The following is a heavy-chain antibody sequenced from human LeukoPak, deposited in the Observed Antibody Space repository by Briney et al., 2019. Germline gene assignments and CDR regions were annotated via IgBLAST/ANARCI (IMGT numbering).Heavy chain of an antibody. CDR2: IKKDGSEK. D-gene: IGHD6-13*01. CDR3: ARAKSTGIAAAGTGEDY. V-gene: IGHV3-7*01. CDR1: GFTLSSYW. Sequence: GGSLRLSCAASGFTLSSYWMSWVRQVPGKGLEWVANIKKDGSEKKYVDSVKGRFTISRDNAENSLYLQMNSLRAEDTAVYYCARAKSTGIAAAGTGEDYWGQGTLVTVSS. J-gene: IGHJ4*02.